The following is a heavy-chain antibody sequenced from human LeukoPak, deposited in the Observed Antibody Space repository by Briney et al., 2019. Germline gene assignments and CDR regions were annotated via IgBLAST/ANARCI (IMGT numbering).Heavy chain of an antibody. V-gene: IGHV1-18*01. CDR1: VYTFSSHG. J-gene: IGHJ6*03. Sequence: ASVNVSCKASVYTFSSHGISWVRQAPGQGLEWMGWITTYNGNTNYALKLQDRLTMTTDTSTSTAYMELRSLTSDDTAVYYCARSPYSSSPYNYMDVWGKGTTVTVSS. CDR2: ITTYNGNT. CDR3: ARSPYSSSPYNYMDV. D-gene: IGHD6-6*01.